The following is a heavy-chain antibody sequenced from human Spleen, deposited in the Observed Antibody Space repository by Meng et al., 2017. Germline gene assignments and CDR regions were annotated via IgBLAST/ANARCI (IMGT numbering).Heavy chain of an antibody. J-gene: IGHJ6*02. CDR3: ARKGSGIYGMDV. CDR2: IYHSGST. Sequence: SETLSLSCTVSGYSISSCYYWGWLRQPPGKGLEWIGSIYHSGSTYYNPSLKSRVTISVDTSKNQFSLKLGSMTAVDTAVDYCARKGSGIYGMDVWGQGTTVTVSS. D-gene: IGHD3-10*01. V-gene: IGHV4-38-2*02. CDR1: GYSISSCYY.